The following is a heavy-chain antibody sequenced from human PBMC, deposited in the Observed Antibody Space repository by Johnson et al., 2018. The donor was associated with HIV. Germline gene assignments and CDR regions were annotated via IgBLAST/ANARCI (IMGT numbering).Heavy chain of an antibody. V-gene: IGHV3-23*04. J-gene: IGHJ3*01. CDR3: AKDVLRSFDWLPDSFDV. CDR1: GFTVSSNY. Sequence: VQLVKSGGGLIQPGGSLRLSCAASGFTVSSNYISWVRQAPGKGLEWVSAISGSGGSTYYADSVKGRFTISRDNSKNTLYLQMNSLRAEDTAVYYCAKDVLRSFDWLPDSFDVWGQGTVVTVSS. CDR2: ISGSGGST. D-gene: IGHD3-9*01.